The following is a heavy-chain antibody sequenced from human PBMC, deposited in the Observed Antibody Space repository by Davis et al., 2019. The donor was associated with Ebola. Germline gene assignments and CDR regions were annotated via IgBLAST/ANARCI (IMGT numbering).Heavy chain of an antibody. CDR1: GYTFTSYY. V-gene: IGHV1-46*01. J-gene: IGHJ4*02. Sequence: ASVKVSCKASGYTFTSYYMHWVRQAPGQGLEWMGIINPSGGSTSYAQKFQGRVTTTRDTSTSTVYMELSSLRSEDTAVYYCARDGVPRARVGATYYFDYWGQGTLVTVSS. CDR2: INPSGGST. CDR3: ARDGVPRARVGATYYFDY. D-gene: IGHD1-26*01.